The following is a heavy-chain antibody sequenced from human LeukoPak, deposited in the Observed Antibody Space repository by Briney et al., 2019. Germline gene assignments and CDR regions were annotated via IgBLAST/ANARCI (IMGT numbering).Heavy chain of an antibody. J-gene: IGHJ2*01. CDR3: ARKGAAAGWYFDL. CDR1: GGSISSYY. CDR2: IYYSGST. D-gene: IGHD6-13*01. Sequence: SETLSLTCTVSGGSISSYYWSWIRQPPGKGLEWIGYIYYSGSTNYNPSLKSRVTISVDTSKNQFSLKLSSVTAADTAVYYCARKGAAAGWYFDLWGRGTLVTVSS. V-gene: IGHV4-59*01.